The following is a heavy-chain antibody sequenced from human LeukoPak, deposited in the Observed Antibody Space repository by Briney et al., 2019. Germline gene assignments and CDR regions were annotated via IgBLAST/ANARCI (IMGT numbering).Heavy chain of an antibody. Sequence: GGSLRLSCAASGLTFSSYSMNWDRQAPGKGLEWVSYISSSSSTIYYADSVKGRFTISRDNAQNSLYLQMNSLRDEDTAVYYCATSGSYRFDYWGQGTLVTVSS. CDR1: GLTFSSYS. CDR3: ATSGSYRFDY. CDR2: ISSSSSTI. V-gene: IGHV3-48*02. D-gene: IGHD1-26*01. J-gene: IGHJ4*02.